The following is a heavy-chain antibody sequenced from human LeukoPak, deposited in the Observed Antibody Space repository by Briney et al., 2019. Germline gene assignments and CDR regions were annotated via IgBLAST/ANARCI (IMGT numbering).Heavy chain of an antibody. D-gene: IGHD6-19*01. CDR3: AKPISGGLAVTADWFHP. J-gene: IGHJ5*01. CDR1: GFAFSFYA. Sequence: QTGGSLRLSCAASGFAFSFYAMSWLRQPPGKGLEWVSTIKANSGTTSYAASVRGRFTISRDNSKNTLYLQVNTLRADDTAVYYCAKPISGGLAVTADWFHPWGQGTLVVVSS. V-gene: IGHV3-23*01. CDR2: IKANSGTT.